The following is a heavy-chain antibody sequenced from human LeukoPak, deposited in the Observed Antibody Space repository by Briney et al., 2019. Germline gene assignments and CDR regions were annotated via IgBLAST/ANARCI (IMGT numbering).Heavy chain of an antibody. J-gene: IGHJ5*02. V-gene: IGHV2-26*02. D-gene: IGHD6-13*01. CDR1: GGSISSGSYY. CDR3: ARIQGAYSRAGFDP. CDR2: IFSNDEK. Sequence: QTLSLTCTVSGGSISSGSYYWSWIRQPPGKALEWLAHIFSNDEKSYSTSLKSRLTISKDASKSQVVLTMTNMDPVDTATYYCARIQGAYSRAGFDPWGQGTLVTVSS.